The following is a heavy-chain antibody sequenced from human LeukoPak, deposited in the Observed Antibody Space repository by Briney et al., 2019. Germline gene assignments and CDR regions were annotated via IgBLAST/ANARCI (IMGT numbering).Heavy chain of an antibody. CDR3: ATSYSSRKFDY. Sequence: SETPSLTCAVYGGSFSGYYWSWIRQPPGKGLEWIGEINHSGSTNYNPSLKSRVTISVDTSKNQFSLKLSSVTAADTAVYYCATSYSSRKFDYWGQGTLATVSS. CDR1: GGSFSGYY. D-gene: IGHD6-13*01. V-gene: IGHV4-34*01. CDR2: INHSGST. J-gene: IGHJ4*02.